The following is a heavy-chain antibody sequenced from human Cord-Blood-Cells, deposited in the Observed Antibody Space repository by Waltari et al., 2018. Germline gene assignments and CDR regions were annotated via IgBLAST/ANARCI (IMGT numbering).Heavy chain of an antibody. CDR3: ARDYSSSWYNWFDP. CDR2: IYYSGST. V-gene: IGHV4-59*11. Sequence: QVQLQESGPGLVKPSETRSLTCPVSGGSISSHYWSWIRQPPGKGLEWIGYIYYSGSTNYNPSLKSRVTISVDTSKNQFSLKLSSVTAADTAVYYCARDYSSSWYNWFDPWGQGTLVTVSS. J-gene: IGHJ5*02. D-gene: IGHD6-13*01. CDR1: GGSISSHY.